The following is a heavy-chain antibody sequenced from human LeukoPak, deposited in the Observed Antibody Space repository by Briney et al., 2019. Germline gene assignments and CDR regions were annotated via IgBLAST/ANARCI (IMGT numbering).Heavy chain of an antibody. V-gene: IGHV4-39*01. CDR1: GGSISSSSYY. J-gene: IGHJ6*03. CDR3: ARHAPAGSNYYYYYMDV. Sequence: PSETLSLTCTVSGGSISSSSYYWGWIRQPPGKGLEWIGSIYYSGSTYYNPSLKSRVTISVDTSKSQFSLKLSSVTAADTAVYYCARHAPAGSNYYYYYMDVWGKGTTVTISS. CDR2: IYYSGST. D-gene: IGHD2-15*01.